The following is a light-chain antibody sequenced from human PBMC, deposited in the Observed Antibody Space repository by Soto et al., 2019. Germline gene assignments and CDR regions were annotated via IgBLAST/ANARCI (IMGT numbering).Light chain of an antibody. Sequence: IVLTQSPDTLSLSPGERATLYCRASRSVSSSYLAWYQHKAGQAPRLLISGASNRATDIPDRFSGSESGTDFTLTISRLEPEDFAVYYCQQRSSWITFGQGTRLEIK. CDR1: RSVSSSY. J-gene: IGKJ5*01. CDR3: QQRSSWIT. V-gene: IGKV3D-20*02. CDR2: GAS.